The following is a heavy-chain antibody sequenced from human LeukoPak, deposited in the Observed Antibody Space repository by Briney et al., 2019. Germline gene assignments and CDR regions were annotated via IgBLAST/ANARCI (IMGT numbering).Heavy chain of an antibody. CDR2: ISSSSSYI. V-gene: IGHV3-21*01. CDR1: GFTFSSYS. D-gene: IGHD6-19*01. CDR3: ARGYSSGWYSGTNWFDP. J-gene: IGHJ5*02. Sequence: GGSLRLSCAASGFTFSSYSMNWVRQAPGKGLEWVSSISSSSSYIYYADSVKGRFTISRDNAKNSLYLQMNSLRAEDRAVYYCARGYSSGWYSGTNWFDPWGQGTLVTVSS.